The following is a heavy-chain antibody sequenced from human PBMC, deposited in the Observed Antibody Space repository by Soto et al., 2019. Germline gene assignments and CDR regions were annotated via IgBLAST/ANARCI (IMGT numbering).Heavy chain of an antibody. CDR3: AKVGPPLDV. V-gene: IGHV3-11*01. CDR2: IRCSGSTI. CDR1: GFTFSDYY. Sequence: GGSLTLSCAASGFTFSDYYMSRIRESPGKGLEWVSYIRCSGSTIHNADSVKGKFTISRDNAKNSLDLPMNSLIVYDPAVYYCAKVGPPLDVWGQGTTVTVSS. D-gene: IGHD3-16*01. J-gene: IGHJ6*02.